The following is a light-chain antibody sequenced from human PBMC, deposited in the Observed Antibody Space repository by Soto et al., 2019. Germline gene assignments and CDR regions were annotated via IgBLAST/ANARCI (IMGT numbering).Light chain of an antibody. CDR3: SSFTTTSPHV. CDR1: GSDIGAYDY. V-gene: IGLV2-14*01. J-gene: IGLJ1*01. Sequence: QSALTQPASLSGSPGQSITISCTGTGSDIGAYDYVSWFQQHPGKAPKLMISEVNNRPSGVSNRFSGSKSGNTAYLTISGLQVEDEAAYFCSSFTTTSPHVSGTGTKVTVL. CDR2: EVN.